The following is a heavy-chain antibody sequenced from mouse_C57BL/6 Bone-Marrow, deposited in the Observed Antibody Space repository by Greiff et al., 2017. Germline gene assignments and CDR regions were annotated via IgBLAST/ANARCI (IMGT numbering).Heavy chain of an antibody. CDR1: GYSITSGYY. V-gene: IGHV3-6*01. J-gene: IGHJ3*01. Sequence: ESGPGLVKPSQSLSLTCSVTGYSITSGYYWNWIRQFPGNKLEWMGYISYDGSNNYNPSLKNRISITRDTSKNQFFLKLNSVTTEDTATYYCARGPVFAYWGQGTLVTVSA. CDR3: ARGPVFAY. CDR2: ISYDGSN.